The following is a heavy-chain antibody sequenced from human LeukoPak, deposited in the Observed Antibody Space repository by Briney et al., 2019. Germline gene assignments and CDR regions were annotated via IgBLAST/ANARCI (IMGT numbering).Heavy chain of an antibody. V-gene: IGHV3-7*01. Sequence: GGSLRLSCAASGFTFSSYWMSWVRQAPGKGLEWVANIKKGGSDKYYVDSMKGRFTISRDKAKNSLYLQMNSLRAEDTAVYYCARIPAGIATRKGKLYYYYYYMDVWGKGTTVTV. CDR2: IKKGGSDK. J-gene: IGHJ6*03. CDR3: ARIPAGIATRKGKLYYYYYYMDV. D-gene: IGHD6-13*01. CDR1: GFTFSSYW.